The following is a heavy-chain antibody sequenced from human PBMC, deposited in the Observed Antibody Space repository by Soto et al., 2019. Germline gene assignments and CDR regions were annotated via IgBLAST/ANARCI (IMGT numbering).Heavy chain of an antibody. CDR3: ARGVNFDWLFVFDY. D-gene: IGHD3-9*01. V-gene: IGHV1-69*01. CDR1: GGIFSSYT. J-gene: IGHJ4*02. CDR2: IIPISGTA. Sequence: QVQLVQSGAEGKKPGSSVNVSCKASGGIFSSYTISWVRQAPGQGLEWMGGIIPISGTANYAQKFQGSVTITADESTNTAYMELSSLRSDDTAVYYCARGVNFDWLFVFDYWGQGTLVTVSS.